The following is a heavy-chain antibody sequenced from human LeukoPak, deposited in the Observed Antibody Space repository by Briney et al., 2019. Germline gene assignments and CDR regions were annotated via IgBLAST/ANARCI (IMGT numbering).Heavy chain of an antibody. Sequence: GGSLRLSCAASGFTFSNYWMHWVRQAPGKGLEWVSSISSSSSYIYYADSVKGRFTISRDNAKNSLYLQMNSLRAEDTAVYYCARIHPFDYWGQGTLVTVSS. CDR2: ISSSSSYI. CDR1: GFTFSNYW. J-gene: IGHJ4*02. V-gene: IGHV3-21*01. CDR3: ARIHPFDY.